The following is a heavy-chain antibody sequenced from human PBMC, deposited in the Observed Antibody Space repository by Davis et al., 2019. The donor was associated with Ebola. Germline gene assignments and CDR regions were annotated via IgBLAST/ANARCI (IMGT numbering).Heavy chain of an antibody. V-gene: IGHV3-9*01. Sequence: SLKISCAASGFTFDDYAMHWVRQSPGKGLEWVSGISWNSGSIGYADSVKGRFTISRDNAKNSLYLQINSLRAEDTALYYCAKVGYSSGWVYGMDVWGKGTTVTVSS. CDR2: ISWNSGSI. J-gene: IGHJ6*04. CDR3: AKVGYSSGWVYGMDV. D-gene: IGHD6-19*01. CDR1: GFTFDDYA.